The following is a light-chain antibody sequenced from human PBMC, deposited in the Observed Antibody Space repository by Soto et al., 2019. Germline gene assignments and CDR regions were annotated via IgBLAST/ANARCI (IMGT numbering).Light chain of an antibody. CDR2: EVS. J-gene: IGLJ1*01. Sequence: QSVLTQPPSASGSPGQSVTISCTGTSSDVGGYNYVSWYQQHPGKAPKLMIYEVSKRPSGVPDRFSGSKSGNTVSLTVSGLQAEDEADYYCSSYAGSTLYVFGTGTKLTVL. V-gene: IGLV2-8*01. CDR3: SSYAGSTLYV. CDR1: SSDVGGYNY.